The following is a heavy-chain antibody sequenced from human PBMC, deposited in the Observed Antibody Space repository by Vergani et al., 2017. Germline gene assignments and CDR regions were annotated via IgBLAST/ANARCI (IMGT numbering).Heavy chain of an antibody. Sequence: EVHLVESGGGLVHPGGSLRLPCAASGFTFDDFAVHWVRQAPGRGMEWVSGLSWNGCLVNYADSVKGRFTISRDNAKNSLFLQMNGLRSEDTALYYFVKDISTYSSGGLDSWGQGTLVTVSS. CDR3: VKDISTYSSGGLDS. D-gene: IGHD6-19*01. V-gene: IGHV3-9*01. CDR2: LSWNGCLV. CDR1: GFTFDDFA. J-gene: IGHJ4*02.